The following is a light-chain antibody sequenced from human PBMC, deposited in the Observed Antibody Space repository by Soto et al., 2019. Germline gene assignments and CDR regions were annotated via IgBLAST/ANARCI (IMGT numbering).Light chain of an antibody. CDR2: DNN. CDR3: GTWDSSLSAVV. CDR1: SSNIGTPHD. J-gene: IGLJ2*01. V-gene: IGLV1-51*01. Sequence: QSVLTQPPSVSGAPGQRVTISCTGDSSNIGTPHDVQWYQQFPGTVPKLLIYDNNKRPSGIPDRFSGSKSGTSATLGITGLQTGDEADYYCGTWDSSLSAVVFGGGTKLTVL.